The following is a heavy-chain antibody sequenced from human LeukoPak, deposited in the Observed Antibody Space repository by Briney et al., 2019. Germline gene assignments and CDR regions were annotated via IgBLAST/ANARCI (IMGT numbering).Heavy chain of an antibody. CDR1: GGSISSHY. CDR3: ARGGNWSDGRSDYYYYMDV. J-gene: IGHJ6*03. V-gene: IGHV4-59*11. Sequence: SETLSLTCTVSGGSISSHYWSWIRQPPGKGLEWIGYIYYSGSTNYNPSLKSRVTISVDTSKNQFSLKLSSVTAADTAVYYCARGGNWSDGRSDYYYYMDVWGKGTTVTVSS. D-gene: IGHD1-1*01. CDR2: IYYSGST.